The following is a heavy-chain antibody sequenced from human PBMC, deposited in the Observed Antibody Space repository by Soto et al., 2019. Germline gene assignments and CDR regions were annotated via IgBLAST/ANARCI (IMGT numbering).Heavy chain of an antibody. Sequence: PGGSLRLSCVASGLTFTTYWMTWVRQAPGKGLEWVANIKQDGSEKYYVDSVKGRFTISRDDAENSLYLQMNNLRAEDTAVYYCAREYTAWPLAYGLDVWGQGTTVTVSS. CDR1: GLTFTTYW. D-gene: IGHD2-2*02. CDR3: AREYTAWPLAYGLDV. CDR2: IKQDGSEK. J-gene: IGHJ6*02. V-gene: IGHV3-7*01.